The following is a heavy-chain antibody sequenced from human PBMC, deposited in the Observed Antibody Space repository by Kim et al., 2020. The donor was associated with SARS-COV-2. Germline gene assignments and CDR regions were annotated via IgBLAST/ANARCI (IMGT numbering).Heavy chain of an antibody. J-gene: IGHJ6*02. CDR1: GFTFSSYG. V-gene: IGHV3-33*01. CDR3: ARDRAVAGIGDGMDV. CDR2: IWYDGSNK. D-gene: IGHD6-19*01. Sequence: GGSLRLSCAASGFTFSSYGMHWVRQAPGKGLEWVAVIWYDGSNKYYADSVKGRFTISRDNSKNTLYLQMNSLRAEDTAVYYCARDRAVAGIGDGMDVWGQGTTVTVSS.